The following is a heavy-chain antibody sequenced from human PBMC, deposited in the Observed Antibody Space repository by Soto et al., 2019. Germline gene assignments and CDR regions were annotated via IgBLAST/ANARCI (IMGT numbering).Heavy chain of an antibody. CDR2: IKSNTDGGTT. CDR3: TTDSLFTGQLVRMDN. D-gene: IGHD3-9*01. Sequence: PGGSLRLSCAASGFTFSDAWMNWVRQAPGKGLEWVGRIKSNTDGGTTDYAAPVKGRFTISRDDSRDMVYMEMYSLKTDDTAVYYCTTDSLFTGQLVRMDNWGHGTLVTVSS. V-gene: IGHV3-15*07. J-gene: IGHJ4*01. CDR1: GFTFSDAW.